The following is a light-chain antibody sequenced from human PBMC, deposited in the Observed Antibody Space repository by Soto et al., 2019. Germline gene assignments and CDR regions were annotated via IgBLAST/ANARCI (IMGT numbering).Light chain of an antibody. CDR2: KAS. J-gene: IGKJ1*01. CDR3: QHYNSYSEA. Sequence: DIQMTQSTSTLFGSVGDRVTITSRASQTTSSWLAWYQQTPGKAPKLLIYKASTLKSGVPSRFSGSGSGTEFTLTISRLQPDDFQTYYCQHYNSYSEAFGQGTKVDIK. CDR1: QTTSSW. V-gene: IGKV1-5*03.